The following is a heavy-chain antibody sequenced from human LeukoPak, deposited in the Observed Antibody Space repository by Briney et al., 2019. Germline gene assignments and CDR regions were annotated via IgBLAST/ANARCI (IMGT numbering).Heavy chain of an antibody. D-gene: IGHD6-13*01. CDR1: GFTFSSYA. J-gene: IGHJ4*02. CDR3: AKKSSSWYVSSLARLSAIHPESY. CDR2: ISGSGGST. Sequence: GGSLRLSCAASGFTFSSYAMSWVRQAPGKGLEWVSAISGSGGSTYHADSVKGRFTISRDNSKHALYLQMHSLRDEDTAVYYCAKKSSSWYVSSLARLSAIHPESYWGQGTLVTVSS. V-gene: IGHV3-23*01.